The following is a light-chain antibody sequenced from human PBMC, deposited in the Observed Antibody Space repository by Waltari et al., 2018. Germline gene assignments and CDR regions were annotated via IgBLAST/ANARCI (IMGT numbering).Light chain of an antibody. V-gene: IGKV3D-20*01. Sequence: IVLTQSPATLSLSPGERATLSCGASQSVNSIYIAWYQQKPGLAPRLLMYDSSNRATGVPDRFSGRGSGTDFTLTISRLEPEDSAVYYCQLYGFSPGTFGQGTTVEIK. CDR2: DSS. CDR1: QSVNSIY. J-gene: IGKJ1*01. CDR3: QLYGFSPGT.